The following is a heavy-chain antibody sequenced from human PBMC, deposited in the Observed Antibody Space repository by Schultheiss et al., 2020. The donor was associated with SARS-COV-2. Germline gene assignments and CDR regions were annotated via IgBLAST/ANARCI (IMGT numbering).Heavy chain of an antibody. Sequence: LRLSCTVSGGSISSGDYYWSWIRQPPGKGLEWIGYIYYSGSTYYNPSLKSRVTISVDTSKNQFSLKLSSVTAADTAVYYCARCPLWFGSLYYYGMDVWGQGTTVTVSS. J-gene: IGHJ6*02. CDR3: ARCPLWFGSLYYYGMDV. CDR2: IYYSGST. D-gene: IGHD3-10*01. CDR1: GGSISSGDYY. V-gene: IGHV4-30-4*01.